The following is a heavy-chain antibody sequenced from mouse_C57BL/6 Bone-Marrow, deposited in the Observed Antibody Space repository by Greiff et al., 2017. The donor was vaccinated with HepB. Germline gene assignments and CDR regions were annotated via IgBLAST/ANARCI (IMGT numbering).Heavy chain of an antibody. D-gene: IGHD2-3*01. CDR1: GFSLTSYG. J-gene: IGHJ3*01. CDR3: AKTPDGYWAWFAY. V-gene: IGHV2-5*01. CDR2: IWRGGST. Sequence: QVQLKESGPGLVQPSQSLSITCTVSGFSLTSYGVHWVRQSPGKGLEWLGVIWRGGSTDYNAAFMSRLSITKDNSKSQVFFKMNSLQADDTAIYYCAKTPDGYWAWFAYWGQGTLVTVSA.